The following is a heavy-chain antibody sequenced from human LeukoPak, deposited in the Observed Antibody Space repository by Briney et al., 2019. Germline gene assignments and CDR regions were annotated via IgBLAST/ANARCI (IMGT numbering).Heavy chain of an antibody. J-gene: IGHJ4*02. CDR2: ISSTSNDI. V-gene: IGHV3-21*01. CDR1: GFIFSTYT. D-gene: IGHD4-11*01. Sequence: SGGSLRLSCAASGFIFSTYTMNWVRQAPGKGLEWVSSISSTSNDIYYADSGKGRFTISRDNARNSLYLQMNSLRDDDTAVYYCASLPINTITADYWGQGALVTVSS. CDR3: ASLPINTITADY.